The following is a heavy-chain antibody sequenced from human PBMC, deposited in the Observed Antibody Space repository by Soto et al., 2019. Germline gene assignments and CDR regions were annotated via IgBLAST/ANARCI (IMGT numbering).Heavy chain of an antibody. CDR2: IYYSGST. D-gene: IGHD1-1*01. V-gene: IGHV4-59*01. J-gene: IGHJ6*02. CDR3: ARSGTYYYYYGMDV. Sequence: SETLSLTCTVSGGSISSYHWSWIRQPPGKGLEWIGYIYYSGSTNYNPSLKSRVTISVDTSKNQFSLKLSSVTAADTAVYYCARSGTYYYYYGMDVWGQGTTVTVSS. CDR1: GGSISSYH.